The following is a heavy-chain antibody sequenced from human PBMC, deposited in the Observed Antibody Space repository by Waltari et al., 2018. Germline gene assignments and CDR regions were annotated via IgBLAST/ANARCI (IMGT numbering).Heavy chain of an antibody. CDR2: IYSDGRNT. CDR1: GFTFSNYA. V-gene: IGHV3-23*03. Sequence: EVQLVESGGGLVQPGGSLRLSCAASGFTFSNYAMHGVRQAPGKGLEWVSVIYSDGRNTFYEDSVKGRFTISRDDSRNVLYLQMNSLRVEDTAVYYCAKDQSANYEGAPFDYWGQGTLVTVSS. D-gene: IGHD3-22*01. J-gene: IGHJ4*02. CDR3: AKDQSANYEGAPFDY.